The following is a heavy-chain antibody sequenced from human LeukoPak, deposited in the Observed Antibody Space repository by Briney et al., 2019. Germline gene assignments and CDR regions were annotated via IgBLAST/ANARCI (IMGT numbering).Heavy chain of an antibody. J-gene: IGHJ5*02. V-gene: IGHV4-38-2*02. D-gene: IGHD6-6*01. Sequence: SETLSLTCTVSGYSISSGYYWGWIRQPPGKGLEWIGSIYHSGSTYYNPSLKSRVTISVDTSKNQFSLKLSSVTAADTAVYYCAREMYSSSNWFDPWGQGTLVTVSS. CDR2: IYHSGST. CDR3: AREMYSSSNWFDP. CDR1: GYSISSGYY.